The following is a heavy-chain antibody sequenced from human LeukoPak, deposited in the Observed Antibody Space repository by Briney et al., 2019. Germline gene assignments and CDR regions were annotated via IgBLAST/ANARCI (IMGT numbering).Heavy chain of an antibody. J-gene: IGHJ4*02. CDR3: ARSQLLWFGELNYYFDY. CDR2: ISSKGGRT. V-gene: IGHV3-64*01. CDR1: GFIFSSYA. D-gene: IGHD3-10*01. Sequence: GGSLRLSCAASGFIFSSYAMDWVSQAQGKGVEYVSAISSKGGRTNYANSVKGRFTISRDKSKKTMYIQMGRLRDEERGVYYCARSQLLWFGELNYYFDYWGQGTLVTVSS.